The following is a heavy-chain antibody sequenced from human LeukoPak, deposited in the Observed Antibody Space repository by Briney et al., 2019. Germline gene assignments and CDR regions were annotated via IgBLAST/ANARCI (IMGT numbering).Heavy chain of an antibody. Sequence: GGSLTLSCAASGFNFNTYEMIWVRQAPGKGLEWISYIGASGSLMYCAESVRGRFTISRDSAKNSLYLQLNSLRDDDTAVYYCARDSLHDYGGTGYGYYFDYWGQGTLVTVSS. CDR3: ARDSLHDYGGTGYGYYFDY. CDR2: IGASGSLM. J-gene: IGHJ4*02. D-gene: IGHD3-9*01. V-gene: IGHV3-48*03. CDR1: GFNFNTYE.